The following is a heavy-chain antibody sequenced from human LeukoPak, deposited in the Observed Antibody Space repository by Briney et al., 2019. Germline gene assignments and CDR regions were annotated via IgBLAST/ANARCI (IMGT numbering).Heavy chain of an antibody. V-gene: IGHV4-59*01. CDR2: IYYSGST. D-gene: IGHD3/OR15-3a*01. Sequence: PSETLSLTCTVSGGPISSYYWSWIRQPPGKGLEWIGYIYYSGSTNYNPSLKSRVTISVDTSKNQFSLKLSSVTAADTAVYYCARSHSVWTSFDYWGQGTLVTVSS. CDR3: ARSHSVWTSFDY. J-gene: IGHJ4*02. CDR1: GGPISSYY.